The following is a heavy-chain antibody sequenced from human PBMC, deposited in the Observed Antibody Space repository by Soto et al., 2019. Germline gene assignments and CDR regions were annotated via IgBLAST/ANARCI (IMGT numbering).Heavy chain of an antibody. J-gene: IGHJ4*02. CDR3: AYSSSWYGENYFDY. D-gene: IGHD6-13*01. V-gene: IGHV3-30*03. Sequence: HPGGSLRLSCAASGFTFSSYGMHWVRQAPGKGLEWVAVISYDGSNKYYADSVKGRFTISRGNSKNTLYLQMNSLRAEDTAVYYCAYSSSWYGENYFDYWGQGTLVTVS. CDR1: GFTFSSYG. CDR2: ISYDGSNK.